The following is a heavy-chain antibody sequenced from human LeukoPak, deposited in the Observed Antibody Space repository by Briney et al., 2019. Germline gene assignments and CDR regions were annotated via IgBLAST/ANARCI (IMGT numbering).Heavy chain of an antibody. CDR3: TRSSTVYYYYYMDV. Sequence: GGSLSLSCTASGFTFGDYAMSWVRQAPGKGLEWVGFIRSKAYGGTTEYAASVKGRFTISRDDSKSIAYLQMNSLKTEDTAVYYCTRSSTVYYYYYMDVWGKGTTVTVSS. V-gene: IGHV3-49*04. CDR1: GFTFGDYA. D-gene: IGHD4-11*01. J-gene: IGHJ6*03. CDR2: IRSKAYGGTT.